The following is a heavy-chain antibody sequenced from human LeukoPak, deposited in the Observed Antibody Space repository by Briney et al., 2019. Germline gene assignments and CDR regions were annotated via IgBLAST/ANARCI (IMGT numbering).Heavy chain of an antibody. Sequence: ASVKGSCKASGYTFTNYYMHWVRQAPGQGLEWMGIINPSGGSTNYAQKFQGRVTMTRDTSTSTVYMELSSLRCEDTAVYYCTRLVTETGSFFDYWGQGTLVTVSS. CDR1: GYTFTNYY. J-gene: IGHJ4*02. V-gene: IGHV1-46*01. D-gene: IGHD1-26*01. CDR2: INPSGGST. CDR3: TRLVTETGSFFDY.